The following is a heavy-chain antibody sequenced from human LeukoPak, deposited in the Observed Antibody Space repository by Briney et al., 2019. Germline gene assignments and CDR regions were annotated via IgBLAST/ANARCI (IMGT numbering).Heavy chain of an antibody. D-gene: IGHD6-19*01. Sequence: GRSLRLSCAASGFIFSNYGMHWVRQAPGKGLEWVAVISYDGSDKYYADSVKGRFTISRDNSKNTLYLQLSSLRAEDTAVYYCVKSDYAVAGWFDYWGQGTLVTVSS. V-gene: IGHV3-30*18. CDR2: ISYDGSDK. CDR3: VKSDYAVAGWFDY. J-gene: IGHJ4*02. CDR1: GFIFSNYG.